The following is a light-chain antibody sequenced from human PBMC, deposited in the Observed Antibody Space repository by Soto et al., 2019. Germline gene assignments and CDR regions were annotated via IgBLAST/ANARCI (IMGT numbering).Light chain of an antibody. J-gene: IGLJ2*01. CDR2: DNN. CDR3: GSWDSSLSAVV. Sequence: QSALTQPPSVSAAPGQTGTISCSGSSSNIGNNYVSWYQQLPGTAPKLLIYDNNKRPSGIPDRFSGSKSGTSATLGITGLQTGDEADYYCGSWDSSLSAVVFGGGTKLTVL. V-gene: IGLV1-51*01. CDR1: SSNIGNNY.